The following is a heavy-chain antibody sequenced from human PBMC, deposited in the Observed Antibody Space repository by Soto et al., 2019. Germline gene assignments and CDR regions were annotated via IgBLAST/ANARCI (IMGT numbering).Heavy chain of an antibody. Sequence: PGGSLSLSCAASGFTFSSYAMSWVRQAPGKGLEWVSAISGSGGSTYYADSVKGRFTISRDNSKNTLYLQMNSLRAEDTAVYYCAKDRRTGIAARPECLDYWGQGTLVTVSS. D-gene: IGHD6-6*01. CDR2: ISGSGGST. CDR1: GFTFSSYA. CDR3: AKDRRTGIAARPECLDY. J-gene: IGHJ4*02. V-gene: IGHV3-23*01.